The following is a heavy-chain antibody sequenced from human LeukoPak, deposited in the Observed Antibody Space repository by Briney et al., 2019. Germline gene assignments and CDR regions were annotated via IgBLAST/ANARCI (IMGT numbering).Heavy chain of an antibody. CDR1: GFTVTNAW. D-gene: IGHD3-16*01. V-gene: IGHV3-15*01. J-gene: IGHJ6*02. CDR2: VKDKTDGGTT. Sequence: GGSLRLSCAASGFTVTNAWMSWVRQAPGKGLEWVGRVKDKTDGGTTDYAAPVKGRFTISRDDSKNTLLLQMNSLEIEDTAVYYCTTVRGSGNFGLDVWGQGTTVTVSS. CDR3: TTVRGSGNFGLDV.